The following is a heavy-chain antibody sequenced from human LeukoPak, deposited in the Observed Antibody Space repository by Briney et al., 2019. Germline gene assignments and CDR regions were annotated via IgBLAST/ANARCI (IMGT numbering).Heavy chain of an antibody. Sequence: GRSLRLSCVASGFTFSNYAMNWVRQAPGKGLEWVAVISYDGNKKYYADSVKGRFTISRDNSNNTLYLQMNSLGAEDTAVYYCARWKSLKGTFDYWGQGTLVTVSS. V-gene: IGHV3-30*04. CDR3: ARWKSLKGTFDY. CDR2: ISYDGNKK. CDR1: GFTFSNYA. J-gene: IGHJ4*02. D-gene: IGHD1-7*01.